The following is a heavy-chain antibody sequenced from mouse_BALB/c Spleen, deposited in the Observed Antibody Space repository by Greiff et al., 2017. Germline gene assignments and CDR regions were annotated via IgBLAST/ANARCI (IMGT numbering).Heavy chain of an antibody. CDR1: GFTFSSYA. J-gene: IGHJ3*01. V-gene: IGHV5-6-5*01. Sequence: EVKLMESGGGLVKPGGSLKLSCAASGFTFSSYAMSWVRQTPEKRLEWVASISSGGNTYYPDSVKGRFTISRDNARNILYLQMSSLRSEDTAMYYCARGHDYGQAWFAYWGQGTLVTVSA. D-gene: IGHD2-4*01. CDR3: ARGHDYGQAWFAY. CDR2: ISSGGNT.